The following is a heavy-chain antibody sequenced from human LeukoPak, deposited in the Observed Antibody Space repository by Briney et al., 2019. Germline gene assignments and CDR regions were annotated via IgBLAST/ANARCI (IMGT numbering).Heavy chain of an antibody. CDR3: ASREVTTFVSDFDY. V-gene: IGHV1-69*05. Sequence: ASVKVSCKASGYSFTTYYMHWMRQAPGQGLEWMGGIIPILGTANYAQKFQGRVTITTDESTSTAYMELSSLRSEDTAVYYCASREVTTFVSDFDYWGQGTLVTVSS. D-gene: IGHD4-11*01. CDR1: GYSFTTYY. CDR2: IIPILGTA. J-gene: IGHJ4*02.